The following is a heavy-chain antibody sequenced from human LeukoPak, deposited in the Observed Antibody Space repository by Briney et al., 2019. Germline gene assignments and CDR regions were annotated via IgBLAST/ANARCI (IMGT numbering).Heavy chain of an antibody. D-gene: IGHD3-22*01. J-gene: IGHJ4*02. CDR2: IYYSGST. Sequence: SETLSLTCTVSGGSISSHYWSWIRQPPGKGLEWIGYIYYSGSTNYNPSLKSRVTISIDTSKNQFSLKLSSVTAADTAVYYCARGRDSRGYQFMGFDSWGQGTLVTVSS. CDR3: ARGRDSRGYQFMGFDS. CDR1: GGSISSHY. V-gene: IGHV4-59*11.